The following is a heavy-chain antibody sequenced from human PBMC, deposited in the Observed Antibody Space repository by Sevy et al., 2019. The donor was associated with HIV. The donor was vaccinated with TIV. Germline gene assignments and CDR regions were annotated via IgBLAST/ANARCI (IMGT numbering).Heavy chain of an antibody. CDR1: SGSVSSGNNY. CDR2: IYYSGNT. Sequence: SETLSLTCIVSSGSVSSGNNYWSWIRQPPGKGLEWIGYIYYSGNTKYNPSPKSRVTISIDTSKNQFSLNLTSVTAADTAVYYCARDPSEEGFSYGPFDSWGQGILVTVSS. D-gene: IGHD5-18*01. J-gene: IGHJ5*01. V-gene: IGHV4-61*01. CDR3: ARDPSEEGFSYGPFDS.